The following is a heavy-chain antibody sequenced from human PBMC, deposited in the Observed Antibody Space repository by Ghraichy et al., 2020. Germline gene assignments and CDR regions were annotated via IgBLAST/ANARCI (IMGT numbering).Heavy chain of an antibody. CDR3: ATALGDHVLGRGY. CDR1: GFTFNRYW. CDR2: INLDESQK. Sequence: GESLNISCAASGFTFNRYWMSWVRQAPGKGLEWVANINLDESQKYYVDSVKGRFTISRDNTKNSVFLQMNSLRAEDTAVYYCATALGDHVLGRGYWGQGTPVTVSS. V-gene: IGHV3-7*01. J-gene: IGHJ4*02. D-gene: IGHD3-16*01.